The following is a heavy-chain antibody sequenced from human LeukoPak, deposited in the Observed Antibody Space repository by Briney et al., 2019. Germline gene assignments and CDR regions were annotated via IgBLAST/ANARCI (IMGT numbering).Heavy chain of an antibody. CDR3: AREDCGGDCYSYYYYYGMDV. CDR1: GYTFTSYY. Sequence: ASVKVSCKASGYTFTSYYMHWVRQAPGQGLEWMGIINPSGGSTSYAQKFQGRVTMTRDTSTSTVYMELSSLRSEDTAVYYCAREDCGGDCYSYYYYYGMDVWGQGTTVTVSS. CDR2: INPSGGST. D-gene: IGHD2-21*02. J-gene: IGHJ6*02. V-gene: IGHV1-46*01.